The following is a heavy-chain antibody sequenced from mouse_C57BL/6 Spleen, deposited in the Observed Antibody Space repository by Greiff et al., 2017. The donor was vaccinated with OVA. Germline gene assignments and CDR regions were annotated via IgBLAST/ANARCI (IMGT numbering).Heavy chain of an antibody. Sequence: QVQLKQSGAELVRPGASVKLSCKASGYTFTDYYINWVKQRPGQGLEWIARIYPGSGNTYYNEKFKGKATLTAEKSSSTAYMQLSSLTSEDSAVYFCARRAEIYYDYEHAMDYWGQGTSVTVSS. CDR2: IYPGSGNT. D-gene: IGHD2-4*01. J-gene: IGHJ4*01. V-gene: IGHV1-76*01. CDR1: GYTFTDYY. CDR3: ARRAEIYYDYEHAMDY.